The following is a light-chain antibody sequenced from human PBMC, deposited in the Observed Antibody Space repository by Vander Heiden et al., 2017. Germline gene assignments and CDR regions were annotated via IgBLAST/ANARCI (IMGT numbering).Light chain of an antibody. CDR1: RSVLYSSNNKNY. CDR2: WAS. V-gene: IGKV4-1*01. J-gene: IGKJ2*01. Sequence: DIVMTQSPDSLAVSLGERATINCKSSRSVLYSSNNKNYLAWYQQKPGQPPKLLIYWASTRESGVPDRFSGSGSGTDFTLTISSLQAEDVAVYYCQQYYSIPYTFGQGTKLXIK. CDR3: QQYYSIPYT.